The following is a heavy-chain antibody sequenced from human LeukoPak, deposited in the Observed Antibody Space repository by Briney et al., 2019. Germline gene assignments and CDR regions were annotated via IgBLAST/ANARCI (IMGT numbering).Heavy chain of an antibody. D-gene: IGHD4-17*01. CDR3: AREWVSYGDYSIRFRDYFDY. CDR2: ISSSSYI. CDR1: GFTFSSYS. V-gene: IGHV3-21*01. J-gene: IGHJ4*02. Sequence: GGSLRLSCAASGFTFSSYSMNWVRQAPGKGLEWVSSISSSSYIYYADSVKGRFTISRDNAKNSLYLQMNSLRAEDTAVYYCAREWVSYGDYSIRFRDYFDYWGQGTLVTVSS.